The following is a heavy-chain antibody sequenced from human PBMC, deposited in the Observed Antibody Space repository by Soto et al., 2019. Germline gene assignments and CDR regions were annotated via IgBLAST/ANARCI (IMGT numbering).Heavy chain of an antibody. D-gene: IGHD3-22*01. J-gene: IGHJ4*02. CDR3: ARLNYYDSSGTG. CDR1: GLSVSSSSYY. Sequence: SETLSLTCAVSGLSVSSSSYYWGWIRQPRGRGLEWIGSIYYSGSTYYNPSLKSRVTISVDTSKNQFSLKLSSVTAADMAVYYCARLNYYDSSGTGWGQGTLVTVSS. V-gene: IGHV4-39*01. CDR2: IYYSGST.